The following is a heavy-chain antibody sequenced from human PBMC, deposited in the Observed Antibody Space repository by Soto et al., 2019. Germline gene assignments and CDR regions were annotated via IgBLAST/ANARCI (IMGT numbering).Heavy chain of an antibody. V-gene: IGHV1-18*01. CDR3: ARDLYYSSGRYFDHDAFDI. CDR1: GYNFTSYG. J-gene: IGHJ3*02. Sequence: QVQLVQSGADVKKPGASVKVSCKASGYNFTSYGISWGRQAPGQGLEWMGWISPHNDRTKYARRFQDRVTMTTETPTSTVYMELGSLRSDDTAVYYCARDLYYSSGRYFDHDAFDIWGQGKVVTVSS. CDR2: ISPHNDRT. D-gene: IGHD6-19*01.